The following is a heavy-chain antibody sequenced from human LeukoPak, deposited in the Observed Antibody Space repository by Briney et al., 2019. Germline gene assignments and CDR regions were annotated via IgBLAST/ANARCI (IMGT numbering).Heavy chain of an antibody. CDR1: GGSFSGYY. J-gene: IGHJ5*02. CDR3: ARASRRWFEP. V-gene: IGHV4-34*01. Sequence: SETLSLTCAVYGGSFSGYYWSWIRQPPGKGLEWIGEINHSGSTNYNPSLKSRVTISVDTSKNQFSLTLSSVTAADTAVYYCARASRRWFEPWGQGTLVTVSS. CDR2: INHSGST.